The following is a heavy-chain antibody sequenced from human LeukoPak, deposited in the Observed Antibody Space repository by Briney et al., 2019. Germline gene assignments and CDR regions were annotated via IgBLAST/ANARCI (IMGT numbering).Heavy chain of an antibody. J-gene: IGHJ4*02. CDR3: AREGGSGYNFDY. D-gene: IGHD5-24*01. V-gene: IGHV4-34*01. CDR1: GGSFSGYY. CDR2: INHSGST. Sequence: SETLSLTCAVYGGSFSGYYWSWIRQPPGKGLEWIGEINHSGSTNYNPSLKSRVTISVDTSKNQFSLKLSSVTAADTAVYYCAREGGSGYNFDYWGQGTLVTVSS.